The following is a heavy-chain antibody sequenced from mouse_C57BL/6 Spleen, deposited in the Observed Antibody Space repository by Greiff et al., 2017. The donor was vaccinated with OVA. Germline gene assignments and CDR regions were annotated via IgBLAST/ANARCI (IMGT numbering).Heavy chain of an antibody. D-gene: IGHD2-4*01. CDR2: INPNNGGT. Sequence: VQLQQSGPELVKPGASVTIPCKASGYTFTDYNMDWVKQSHGKSLEWIGDINPNNGGTIYNPKFKGKATLTVDKSSSTAYMELRSLTSEDTAVDYGARSYDYDGTPFAYWGQGTMVTVSA. CDR1: GYTFTDYN. CDR3: ARSYDYDGTPFAY. J-gene: IGHJ3*01. V-gene: IGHV1-18*01.